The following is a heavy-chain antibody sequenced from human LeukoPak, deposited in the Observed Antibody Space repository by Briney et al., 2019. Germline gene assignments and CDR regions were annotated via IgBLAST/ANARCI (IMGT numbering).Heavy chain of an antibody. D-gene: IGHD3-10*01. CDR1: GFTFSSYA. V-gene: IGHV3-23*01. J-gene: IGHJ2*01. CDR3: AKPQVYYGSVHWYFDL. CDR2: ISGSGGST. Sequence: GGSLRLSCAASGFTFSSYAMSWVRQAPGKGLEWVSAISGSGGSTYYADSVKGRFTISRDNSKNTLYLQMNSLRAEDTAVYYCAKPQVYYGSVHWYFDLWGRGTLVTVSS.